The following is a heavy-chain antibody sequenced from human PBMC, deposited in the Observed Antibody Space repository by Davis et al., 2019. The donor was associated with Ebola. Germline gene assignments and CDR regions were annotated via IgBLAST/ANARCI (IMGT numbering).Heavy chain of an antibody. CDR3: ARIRGAVYPHYYYYGMDV. D-gene: IGHD3-10*01. CDR2: IYYSGST. CDR1: GGSISSYY. V-gene: IGHV4-59*12. J-gene: IGHJ6*02. Sequence: PSETLSLTCTVSGGSISSYYWSWIRQPPGKGLEWIGYIYYSGSTNYNPSLKSRVTISVDTSKNQFSLKLSSVTAADTAVYYCARIRGAVYPHYYYYGMDVWGQGTTVTVSS.